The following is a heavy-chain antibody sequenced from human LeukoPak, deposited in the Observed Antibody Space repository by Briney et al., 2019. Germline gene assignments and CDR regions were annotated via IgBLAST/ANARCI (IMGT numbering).Heavy chain of an antibody. V-gene: IGHV1-18*01. Sequence: AASVKVSCKASGYTFTSYGISWVRQAPGQGLESMGWISAYNGNTNYAQKLQGRVTMTTDTSTSAAYMELRSLRSDDTAVYYCARVYTAVAMNWFDPWGHGTLVTVSS. J-gene: IGHJ5*02. CDR2: ISAYNGNT. D-gene: IGHD6-19*01. CDR1: GYTFTSYG. CDR3: ARVYTAVAMNWFDP.